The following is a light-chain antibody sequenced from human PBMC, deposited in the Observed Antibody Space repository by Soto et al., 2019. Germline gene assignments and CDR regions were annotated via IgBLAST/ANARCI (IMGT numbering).Light chain of an antibody. CDR3: AAWDDSLNGFYV. V-gene: IGLV1-44*01. CDR2: DNN. CDR1: SSNIGRST. J-gene: IGLJ1*01. Sequence: QSVLTQPPSASGPPGQRIIISCSGSSSNIGRSTVTWYQQLPGTAPTLLIYDNNQRPSGAPDRFSASKSGISASLAISGLQTDDEADYYCAAWDDSLNGFYVFGTGTKLTVL.